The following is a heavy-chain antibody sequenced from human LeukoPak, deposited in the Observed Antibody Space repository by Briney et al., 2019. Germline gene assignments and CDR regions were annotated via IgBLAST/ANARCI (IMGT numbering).Heavy chain of an antibody. Sequence: GGSLRLSCAASGFTFSSYAMSWVRQAPGKGLEWVSGISGIGGRTYYADSVKGRFSISGDNSKNTVYLQMNSLRAEDTAVYYCAKGPRDGSITIWFDSWGQGTLVTVSS. D-gene: IGHD2-15*01. CDR2: ISGIGGRT. V-gene: IGHV3-23*01. J-gene: IGHJ5*01. CDR1: GFTFSSYA. CDR3: AKGPRDGSITIWFDS.